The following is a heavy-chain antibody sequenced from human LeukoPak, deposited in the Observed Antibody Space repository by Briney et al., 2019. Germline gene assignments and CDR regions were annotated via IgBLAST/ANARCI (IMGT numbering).Heavy chain of an antibody. J-gene: IGHJ6*02. CDR1: GGSISSYY. CDR2: IYYSGST. CDR3: AGTYSSSSLYYYYGMDV. D-gene: IGHD6-6*01. V-gene: IGHV4-59*01. Sequence: SETLSLTCTVSGGSISSYYWSWIRQPPGKGLEWIGYIYYSGSTNYNPSLKSRVTISVNTSKNQFSLRLSSVTAADTAMYYCAGTYSSSSLYYYYGMDVWGQGTTVTVSS.